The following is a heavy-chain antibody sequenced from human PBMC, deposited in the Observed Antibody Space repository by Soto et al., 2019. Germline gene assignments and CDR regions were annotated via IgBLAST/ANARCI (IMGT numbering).Heavy chain of an antibody. CDR2: FDPEDGET. CDR3: ATDYCSGGSCYLSLDASDI. D-gene: IGHD2-15*01. Sequence: ASVKVSCKVSGYTLTELSMHWVRQAPGKGLEWMGGFDPEDGETIYAQKFQGRVTMTEDTSTDTAYMELSSLRSEDTAVYYCATDYCSGGSCYLSLDASDIWGQGTMVTVSS. CDR1: GYTLTELS. V-gene: IGHV1-24*01. J-gene: IGHJ3*02.